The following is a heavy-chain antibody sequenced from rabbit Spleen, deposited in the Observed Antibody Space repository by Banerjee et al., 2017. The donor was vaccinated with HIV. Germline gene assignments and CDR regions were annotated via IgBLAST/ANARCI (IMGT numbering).Heavy chain of an antibody. Sequence: QEQLEESGGGLVKPEGSLTLTCKASGFSFSEKEVMCWVRQAPGKGLEWIGCINTITGKTFYATWAKGRFTISRASSTTVFLQMTSLTAADTATYFCARDLPEIIGWNFGFWGPGTLVTVS. V-gene: IGHV1S45*01. CDR2: INTITGKT. D-gene: IGHD1-1*01. J-gene: IGHJ3*01. CDR3: ARDLPEIIGWNFGF. CDR1: GFSFSEKEV.